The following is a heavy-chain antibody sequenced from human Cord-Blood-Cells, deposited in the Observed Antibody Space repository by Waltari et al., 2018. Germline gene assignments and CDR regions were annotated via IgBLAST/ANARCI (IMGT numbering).Heavy chain of an antibody. J-gene: IGHJ3*02. Sequence: EVQLVESGGGLVKPGGSLRLSCAASGFTFSSYSMNWVRQAPGKGLEWVSSISSSSSYIYYADSVKGRFTISRDNAKNSLYLQMNSLRAEDTAVYYGARVVGYCTNGVCYAFDIWGQGTMVTVSS. CDR3: ARVVGYCTNGVCYAFDI. V-gene: IGHV3-21*01. CDR2: ISSSSSYI. D-gene: IGHD2-8*01. CDR1: GFTFSSYS.